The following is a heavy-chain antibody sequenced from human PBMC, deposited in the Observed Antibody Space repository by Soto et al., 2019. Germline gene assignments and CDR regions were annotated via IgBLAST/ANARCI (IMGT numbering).Heavy chain of an antibody. CDR2: ISGGGGST. CDR1: GFTFSSYA. V-gene: IGHV3-23*01. J-gene: IGHJ3*02. D-gene: IGHD2-2*02. Sequence: GGSLRLSCAASGFTFSSYAMSRVRQAPGKGLEWVSAISGGGGSTYYADSVKGRFAISRDNSKNTLYLKMNSLRAEDTAVYYCAKDLYPVRADAFDIWGQRTMVTV. CDR3: AKDLYPVRADAFDI.